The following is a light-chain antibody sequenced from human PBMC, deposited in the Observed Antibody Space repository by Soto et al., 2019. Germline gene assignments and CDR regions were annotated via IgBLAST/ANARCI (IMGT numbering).Light chain of an antibody. CDR2: GAS. CDR1: QSVSSSY. Sequence: EIVMTQSPDTLSVSPGERATLSCRASQSVSSSYLAWYQQKPGQAPRLLIYGASRRATGIPDRFSGGGSGTDFTLTISRLEPEDFAVYFCQQYAGPPTTFGQGTRLEIK. CDR3: QQYAGPPTT. J-gene: IGKJ5*01. V-gene: IGKV3-20*01.